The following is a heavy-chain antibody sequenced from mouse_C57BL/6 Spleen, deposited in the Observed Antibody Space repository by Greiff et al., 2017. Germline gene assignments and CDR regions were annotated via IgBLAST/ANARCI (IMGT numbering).Heavy chain of an antibody. Sequence: EVQLQQSGPELVKPGASVKISCKASGYTFTDYYMNWVKQSHGKSLEWIGDINPNNGGTSYNQKFKGKATLTVDKSSSTAYMELRSLTSEDSAVYYCARSVTTVVATGGPFDYWGQGTTLTVSS. J-gene: IGHJ2*01. CDR3: ARSVTTVVATGGPFDY. CDR1: GYTFTDYY. D-gene: IGHD1-1*01. CDR2: INPNNGGT. V-gene: IGHV1-26*01.